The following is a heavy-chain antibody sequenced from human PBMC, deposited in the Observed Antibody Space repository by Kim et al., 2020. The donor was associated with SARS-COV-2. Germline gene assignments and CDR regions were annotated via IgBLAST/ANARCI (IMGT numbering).Heavy chain of an antibody. V-gene: IGHV3-23*01. J-gene: IGHJ4*02. CDR3: AKRRTRGPWQQLVRSYFDY. D-gene: IGHD6-13*01. Sequence: GGSLRLSCAASGFTFSSYAMSWVRQAPGKGLEWVSAISGSGGSTYYADSVKGRFTISRDNSKNTLYLQMNSLRAEDTAVYYCAKRRTRGPWQQLVRSYFDYWGQGTLVTVSS. CDR2: ISGSGGST. CDR1: GFTFSSYA.